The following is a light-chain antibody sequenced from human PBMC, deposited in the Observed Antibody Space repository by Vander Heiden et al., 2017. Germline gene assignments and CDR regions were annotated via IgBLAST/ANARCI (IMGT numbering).Light chain of an antibody. CDR1: KLGDKY. Sequence: YELTQPPSVSVSPGQTASITCPGDKLGDKYACWYQQKPGQSPVLVIYQDSKRPSGIPERFSGSNSGNTATLTISGTQAMDEADYYCQAWDSSTVVFGGGTKLTVL. CDR2: QDS. CDR3: QAWDSSTVV. V-gene: IGLV3-1*01. J-gene: IGLJ2*01.